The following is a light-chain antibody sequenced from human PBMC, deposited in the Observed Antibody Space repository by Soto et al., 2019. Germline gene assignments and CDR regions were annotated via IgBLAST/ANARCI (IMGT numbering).Light chain of an antibody. CDR2: KAS. CDR1: QSISSW. CDR3: QQYSSYST. J-gene: IGKJ1*01. Sequence: DIQMTXSPXSLAASVVDRVTIACRASQSISSWLAWYQQKPGKAPKLLIYKASSLESGVPSRFSGSGSGTEFTLTISSLQPDDFATYYCQQYSSYSTCGQGTKV. V-gene: IGKV1-5*03.